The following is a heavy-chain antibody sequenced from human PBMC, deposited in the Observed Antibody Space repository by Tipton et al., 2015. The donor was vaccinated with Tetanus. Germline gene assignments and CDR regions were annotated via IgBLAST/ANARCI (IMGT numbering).Heavy chain of an antibody. CDR1: GGAFTNYA. D-gene: IGHD2-21*01. CDR3: ARAPTRISRAYAY. V-gene: IGHV1-69*01. Sequence: QLVQSGAEMKKPGSSVKVSCKASGGAFTNYALSWVRQAPGQGLEWVGGITPIFGTTNSAPKFQGRVTITADESTNTAYMELSSLRSEDTAVYYCARAPTRISRAYAYWGQGTQIPVSS. J-gene: IGHJ4*02. CDR2: ITPIFGTT.